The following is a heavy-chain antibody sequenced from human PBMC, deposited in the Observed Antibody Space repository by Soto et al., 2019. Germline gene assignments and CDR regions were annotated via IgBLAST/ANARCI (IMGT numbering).Heavy chain of an antibody. CDR3: ARAGGVTIFGAYFDY. J-gene: IGHJ4*02. CDR1: GYTFTSYG. D-gene: IGHD3-3*01. CDR2: ISAYNGNT. V-gene: IGHV1-18*01. Sequence: ASVKVSCKASGYTFTSYGISWVRQAPGQGLEWMGWISAYNGNTNYAQKLQGRVTMTTDTSTSTAYMELRSLRSDDTAVYYCARAGGVTIFGAYFDYWGQGTPVTVSS.